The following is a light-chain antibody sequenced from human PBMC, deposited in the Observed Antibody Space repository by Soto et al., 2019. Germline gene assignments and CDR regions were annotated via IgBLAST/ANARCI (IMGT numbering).Light chain of an antibody. V-gene: IGKV1-33*01. CDR2: DAS. CDR1: QDISNY. J-gene: IGKJ4*01. Sequence: DIQMTQSPSSLSASVGDRVTITCQASQDISNYLNWYQQKPGKAPKLLIYDASSLETGVPSRFSGSGSGTDFTFTISRLPPEDIATYYCQQYDNLPLTFGGGTKVEIK. CDR3: QQYDNLPLT.